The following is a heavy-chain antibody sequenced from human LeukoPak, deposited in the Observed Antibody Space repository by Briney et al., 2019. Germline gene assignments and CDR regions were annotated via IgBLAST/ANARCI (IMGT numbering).Heavy chain of an antibody. CDR2: INPGDSDT. CDR1: GYSFTSYW. CDR3: ARQDEGYTFDY. J-gene: IGHJ4*02. D-gene: IGHD5-12*01. Sequence: GESLKISCKGSGYSFTSYWIGWVRQIPGKGLEWMGIINPGDSDTRYSPSLQGQVIISVDKSISTAYLQWSSLKASDTAMYYCARQDEGYTFDYWGQGTLVTVSS. V-gene: IGHV5-51*01.